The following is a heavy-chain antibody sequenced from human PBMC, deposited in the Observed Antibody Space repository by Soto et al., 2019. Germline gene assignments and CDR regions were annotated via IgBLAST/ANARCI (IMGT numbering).Heavy chain of an antibody. V-gene: IGHV3-11*01. CDR3: ASGGLTIFGVATPHVYGMDV. CDR2: ISSSGSTI. J-gene: IGHJ6*02. Sequence: PGGSLRLSCAASGFTFSDYYMSWIRQAPGKGLEWVSYISSSGSTIYYADSVKGRFTISRDNAKNSLYLQMNSLRAEDTAVYYCASGGLTIFGVATPHVYGMDVWGQGTTVTVSS. CDR1: GFTFSDYY. D-gene: IGHD3-3*01.